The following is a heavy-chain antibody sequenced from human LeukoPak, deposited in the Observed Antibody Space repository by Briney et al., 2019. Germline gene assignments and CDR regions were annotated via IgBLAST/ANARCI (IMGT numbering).Heavy chain of an antibody. CDR2: IYYSGST. CDR3: ARDRAVTSDAFDI. D-gene: IGHD4-17*01. V-gene: IGHV4-61*01. CDR1: GGSVSSGSYY. J-gene: IGHJ3*02. Sequence: TSETLSFTCTVSGGSVSSGSYYWSWIRQPPGKGLEWIGYIYYSGSTNYNPSLKSRVTISVDTSKNQFSLKLSSVTAADTAVYYCARDRAVTSDAFDIWGQGTMVTVSS.